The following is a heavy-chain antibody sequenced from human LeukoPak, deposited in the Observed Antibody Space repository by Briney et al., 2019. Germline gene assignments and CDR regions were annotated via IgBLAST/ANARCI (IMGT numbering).Heavy chain of an antibody. CDR1: GYSFTNYW. CDR2: IYPNASDT. V-gene: IGHV5-51*01. Sequence: GESLKISCKGSGYSFTNYWIGWGRQMPGKGLGWMGIIYPNASDTRYSPSFRGQVTISADKSITTAYLQWNSLKASDTAMYYCALSSGAYDSAGYFDYWGQGTLVTVSS. J-gene: IGHJ4*02. D-gene: IGHD3-22*01. CDR3: ALSSGAYDSAGYFDY.